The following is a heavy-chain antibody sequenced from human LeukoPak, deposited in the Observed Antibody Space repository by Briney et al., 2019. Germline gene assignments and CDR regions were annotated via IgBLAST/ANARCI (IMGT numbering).Heavy chain of an antibody. CDR2: IASDGSST. CDR1: GFTFSTYS. J-gene: IGHJ4*02. CDR3: ARGRPHGNDY. D-gene: IGHD4-23*01. V-gene: IGHV3-74*01. Sequence: GGSLRLSCAASGFTFSTYSMNWVRLAPGKGLVWVSRIASDGSSTTYADSVKGRFSTSRDNAKNTLYLQMNSLRVEDTAVYYCARGRPHGNDYWGQGTLVTVSS.